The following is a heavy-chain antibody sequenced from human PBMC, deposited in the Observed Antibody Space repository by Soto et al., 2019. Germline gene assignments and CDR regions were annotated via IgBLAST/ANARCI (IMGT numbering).Heavy chain of an antibody. D-gene: IGHD7-27*01. CDR1: GGSINTVNYF. CDR2: IHNGGTT. Sequence: SETLSLTCTVSGGSINTVNYFWSWIRQSPDKGLEWIGHIHNGGTTYNNPSLTSRVTISVDTSNNQFSLKLSSVSAADTAVDEGARGPSGDKVDDWGKGTLVTVAS. CDR3: ARGPSGDKVDD. J-gene: IGHJ4*02. V-gene: IGHV4-30-4*01.